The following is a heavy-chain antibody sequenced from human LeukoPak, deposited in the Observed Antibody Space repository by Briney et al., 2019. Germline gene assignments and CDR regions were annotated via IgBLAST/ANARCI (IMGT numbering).Heavy chain of an antibody. CDR2: ISWNSGSI. CDR3: AKDMGGSYPLGLDY. CDR1: GFTFDDYA. J-gene: IGHJ4*02. Sequence: GRFLRLSCAASGFTFDDYARHWVRQAPGKGLEWVSGISWNSGSIGYADSVKGRFTISRDNAKNSMYLQMNSLRAEDTALYYCAKDMGGSYPLGLDYWGQGTLVTVSS. D-gene: IGHD1-26*01. V-gene: IGHV3-9*01.